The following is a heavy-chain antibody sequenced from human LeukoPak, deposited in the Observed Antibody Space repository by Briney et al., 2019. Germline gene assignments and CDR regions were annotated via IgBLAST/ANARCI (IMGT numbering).Heavy chain of an antibody. Sequence: SGTLSLTCAVSGGSISSSNWWSWVRQPPEKGLEWIGEIYHSGSTNYNPSLKSRVTISVDKSKNQFSLKLSSVTAADTAVYYCARITAAAASPFDPWGQGTLVTVSS. V-gene: IGHV4-4*02. CDR3: ARITAAAASPFDP. J-gene: IGHJ5*02. CDR1: GGSISSSNW. D-gene: IGHD6-13*01. CDR2: IYHSGST.